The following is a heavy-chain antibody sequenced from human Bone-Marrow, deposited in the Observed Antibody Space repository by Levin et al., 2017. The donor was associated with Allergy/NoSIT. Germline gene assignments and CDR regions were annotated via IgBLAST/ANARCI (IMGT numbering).Heavy chain of an antibody. CDR1: GFTFYNYV. Sequence: PGESLKISCAASGFTFYNYVMNWVRQSPGKGLEWVSAISSSGGSTYYADSVKGRFTISRDNSKNTLHLQINSLRAEDTAVYYCAKAKSHLDYYGSGGYDFWGQGTLVTVSS. D-gene: IGHD3-10*01. J-gene: IGHJ4*02. CDR3: AKAKSHLDYYGSGGYDF. V-gene: IGHV3-23*01. CDR2: ISSSGGST.